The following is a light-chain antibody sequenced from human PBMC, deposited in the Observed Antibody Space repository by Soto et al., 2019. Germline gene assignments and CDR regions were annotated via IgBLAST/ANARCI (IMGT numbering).Light chain of an antibody. CDR1: QTISSW. CDR3: QQFNNYIT. Sequence: DIQMTQSPSTLSGSVGDRVTITCRASQTISSWLAWYQQKPGKAPKLLIYGTSGVHSGVPSRFSGSGSGTDFTLTISSLQPEDFATYYCQQFNNYITFGQGTRLEIK. J-gene: IGKJ5*01. CDR2: GTS. V-gene: IGKV1-5*01.